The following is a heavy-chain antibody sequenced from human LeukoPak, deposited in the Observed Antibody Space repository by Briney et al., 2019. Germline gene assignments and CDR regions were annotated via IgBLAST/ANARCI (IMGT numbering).Heavy chain of an antibody. V-gene: IGHV3-23*01. D-gene: IGHD3-10*01. Sequence: PGGSLRLSCAACGFTFSIYAMSWVRQAPGKGLEWVSAISGSGGSTYYADSVRGRFTISRDNSKNTLYLQMNSLRAEDTAVYYCAKEFYYGSGSPFDYWGQGTLVTVSS. CDR1: GFTFSIYA. CDR2: ISGSGGST. CDR3: AKEFYYGSGSPFDY. J-gene: IGHJ4*02.